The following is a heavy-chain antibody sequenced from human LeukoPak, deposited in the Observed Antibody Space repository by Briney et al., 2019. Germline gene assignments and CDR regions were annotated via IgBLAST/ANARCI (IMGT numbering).Heavy chain of an antibody. V-gene: IGHV3-30*02. CDR2: IRYDGSNK. CDR3: AKEGRQFSSGPSRFDY. Sequence: GGSLRLFCAASGFTFSSYGMHWVRQAPGKGLEWVAFIRYDGSNKYYADSVKGRFTISRDNSKNTLYLQMNSLRAEDTAVYYCAKEGRQFSSGPSRFDYWGQGTLVTVSS. J-gene: IGHJ4*02. D-gene: IGHD6-19*01. CDR1: GFTFSSYG.